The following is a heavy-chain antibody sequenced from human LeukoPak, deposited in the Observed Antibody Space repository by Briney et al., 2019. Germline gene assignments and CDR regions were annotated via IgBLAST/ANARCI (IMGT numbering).Heavy chain of an antibody. Sequence: ASVKVSCKASGDTFTSYDINWVRQATGQGLEWMGWMNPNSGNTGYAQKFQGRVTMTRNTSISTAYMELSSLRSEDTAVYYCARARRGGYSSSDYYYYMDVWGKGTTVTVSS. CDR2: MNPNSGNT. V-gene: IGHV1-8*01. CDR3: ARARRGGYSSSDYYYYMDV. CDR1: GDTFTSYD. J-gene: IGHJ6*03. D-gene: IGHD6-19*01.